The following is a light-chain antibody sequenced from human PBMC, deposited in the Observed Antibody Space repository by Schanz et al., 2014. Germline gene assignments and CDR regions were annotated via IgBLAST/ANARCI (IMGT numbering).Light chain of an antibody. CDR3: QTYDSSLSVNWV. V-gene: IGLV1-44*01. Sequence: QSVLTQPPSASGTPGQRVTISCSGSSSNIGSNTVNWYQQLPGTAPKLLIYSNNQRPSGVPDRFSGSKSGTSASLAITGLQTEDEASYYCQTYDSSLSVNWVFGGGTKLTVL. CDR2: SNN. CDR1: SSNIGSNT. J-gene: IGLJ3*02.